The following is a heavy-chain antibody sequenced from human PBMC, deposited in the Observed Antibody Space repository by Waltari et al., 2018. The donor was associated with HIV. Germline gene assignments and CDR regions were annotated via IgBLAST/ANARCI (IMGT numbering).Heavy chain of an antibody. D-gene: IGHD2-2*01. V-gene: IGHV3-7*01. CDR1: GFTFCSYW. CDR3: ATSRTFDY. J-gene: IGHJ4*02. Sequence: EVQLVESGGGLVQPGGSLRLACAASGFTFCSYWMSWVRQAPGKGLEWVANIKQDGGEKYYVDSVKGRFAISRDNAQNSLYLQMNNLRAEDTAVYFCATSRTFDYWGQGTLVTVSS. CDR2: IKQDGGEK.